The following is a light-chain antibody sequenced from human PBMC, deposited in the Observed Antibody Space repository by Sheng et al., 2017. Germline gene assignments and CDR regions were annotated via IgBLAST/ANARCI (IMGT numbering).Light chain of an antibody. Sequence: DIQMTQSPSAMSASVGDRVTITCRASQDINRFLAWFQQKPGTVPKRLIYAASSLQSGVPSRFSGSRSGTEFTLTISNLQPEDFATYYCLQHNNYPLTFGGGTKVEIK. CDR1: QDINRF. J-gene: IGKJ4*01. V-gene: IGKV1-17*03. CDR3: LQHNNYPLT. CDR2: AAS.